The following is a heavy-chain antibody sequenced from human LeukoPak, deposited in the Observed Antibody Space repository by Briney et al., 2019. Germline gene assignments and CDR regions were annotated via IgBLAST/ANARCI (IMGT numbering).Heavy chain of an antibody. Sequence: PSQTLSLTCAVSGGSISSGGFSWSWIRQPPGKGLEWMGYIYQSGSTYYNPSLESRVTISVDRSKNQFSLKLTSVTAADTAVYYCANRGGYDAFDIWGQGTMVTVSS. J-gene: IGHJ3*02. CDR3: ANRGGYDAFDI. V-gene: IGHV4-30-2*01. CDR1: GGSISSGGFS. D-gene: IGHD3-16*01. CDR2: IYQSGST.